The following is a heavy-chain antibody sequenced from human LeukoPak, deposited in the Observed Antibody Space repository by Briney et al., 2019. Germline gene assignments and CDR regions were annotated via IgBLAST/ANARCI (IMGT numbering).Heavy chain of an antibody. J-gene: IGHJ4*02. CDR2: IGGSGGST. Sequence: SGGSLRLSCAASGFTFSTYAMSWVRQAPGKGLEWVSVIGGSGGSTYYADSVKGRFTISRDNSKNTLYLQMNSLRAEDTAVYYCAKGTDYDSSGYYFDYWGQGTLVTDSS. D-gene: IGHD3-22*01. CDR1: GFTFSTYA. V-gene: IGHV3-23*01. CDR3: AKGTDYDSSGYYFDY.